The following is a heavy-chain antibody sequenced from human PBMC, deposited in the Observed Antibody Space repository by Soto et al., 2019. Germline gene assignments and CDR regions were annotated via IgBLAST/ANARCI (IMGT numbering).Heavy chain of an antibody. D-gene: IGHD3-10*01. J-gene: IGHJ3*02. V-gene: IGHV1-8*01. CDR1: GYTFTSYD. CDR3: ARGRSLWFGGNDAFDI. CDR2: MNPNSGNT. Sequence: ASVKVSCKASGYTFTSYDINWVRQATGQGLEWMGWMNPNSGNTGYAQKFQGRVTMTRNTSISTAYMELSSLRSEDAAVYYCARGRSLWFGGNDAFDIWGQGKMVTVS.